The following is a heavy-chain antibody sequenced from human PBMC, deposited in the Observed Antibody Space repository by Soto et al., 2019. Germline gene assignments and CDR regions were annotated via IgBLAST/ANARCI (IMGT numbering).Heavy chain of an antibody. CDR2: ISGSGGST. CDR1: GFTFSSYA. Sequence: GSLRLSCAASGFTFSSYAMSWVRQAPGKGLEGVSAISGSGGSTYYADSVKGRFTISRDKSENTLYLQMNSLRAEDTAVYYCAKDITMIVVPGDAFDIWGQGTMVTVSS. CDR3: AKDITMIVVPGDAFDI. J-gene: IGHJ3*02. V-gene: IGHV3-23*01. D-gene: IGHD3-22*01.